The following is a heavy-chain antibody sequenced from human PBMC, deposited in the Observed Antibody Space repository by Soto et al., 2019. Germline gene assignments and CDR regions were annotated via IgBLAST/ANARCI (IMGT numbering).Heavy chain of an antibody. CDR2: ISGSGGST. Sequence: EVQLLESGGGLVQPGGSLRLSCAASGFTFSSYAMSWVRQAPGKGLECVSTISGSGGSTYYADSVKGRFTISRDNSKNTLYLQMNSLRAEDTAVYYCAKFRGADSGSDHGSYVDVWGKGTTVTVSS. CDR1: GFTFSSYA. V-gene: IGHV3-23*01. CDR3: AKFRGADSGSDHGSYVDV. D-gene: IGHD5-12*01. J-gene: IGHJ6*03.